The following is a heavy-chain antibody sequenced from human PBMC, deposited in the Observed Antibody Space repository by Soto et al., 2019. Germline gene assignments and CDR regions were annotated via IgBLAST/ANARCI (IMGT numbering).Heavy chain of an antibody. J-gene: IGHJ4*02. CDR3: AAGGGLPRYY. CDR1: GGSISSGGYY. D-gene: IGHD5-12*01. CDR2: IYYSGST. V-gene: IGHV4-61*08. Sequence: PSETLSLTCTVSGGSISSGGYYWNWIRQHPGKGLEWIGYIYYSGSTKYNPSLNSRVTISVDRSKNQFSLKLSSVTAADTAVYYCAAGGGLPRYYWGQGTLVTVSS.